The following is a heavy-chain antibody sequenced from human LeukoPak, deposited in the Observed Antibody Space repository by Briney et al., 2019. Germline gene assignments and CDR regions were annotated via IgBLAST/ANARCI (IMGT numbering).Heavy chain of an antibody. CDR1: GFTFDDYA. V-gene: IGHV3-43D*03. D-gene: IGHD3-22*01. Sequence: RGSLRLSCAASGFTFDDYAMHWVRQAPGKGLEWVSLISWDGGSTYYADSVKGRFTIYRDNSKNSLYLQMNSLRAEDTALYYCAKELYDSSGHGYYFDYWGQGTLVTVSS. CDR2: ISWDGGST. J-gene: IGHJ4*02. CDR3: AKELYDSSGHGYYFDY.